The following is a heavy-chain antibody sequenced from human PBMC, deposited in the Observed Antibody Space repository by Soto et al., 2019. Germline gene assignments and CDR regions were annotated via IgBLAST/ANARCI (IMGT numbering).Heavy chain of an antibody. Sequence: PGGSLRLSCAASGFTFSSYWMSWVRQAPGKGLEWVANIKQDGSEKYYVDSVKGRFTISRDNAKNSLYLQMNSLRAEDTAVYYCARMPPYLSSYYYYMDVWGKGTTVTVSS. D-gene: IGHD2-2*01. J-gene: IGHJ6*03. CDR2: IKQDGSEK. CDR1: GFTFSSYW. V-gene: IGHV3-7*05. CDR3: ARMPPYLSSYYYYMDV.